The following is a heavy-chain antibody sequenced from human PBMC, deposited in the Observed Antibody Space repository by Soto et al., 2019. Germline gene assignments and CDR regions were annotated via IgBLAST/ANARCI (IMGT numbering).Heavy chain of an antibody. CDR3: ARGHYDFWSGPYGMDV. CDR1: GFTFSSYD. D-gene: IGHD3-3*01. J-gene: IGHJ6*02. CDR2: IGTAGDT. V-gene: IGHV3-13*01. Sequence: GGSLRLSCAASGFTFSSYDMHWVRQATGKGLEWVSAIGTAGDTYYPGSVKGRFTISRENAKNSLYLQMNSLRAGDTAVYYCARGHYDFWSGPYGMDVWGQGTTVTVSS.